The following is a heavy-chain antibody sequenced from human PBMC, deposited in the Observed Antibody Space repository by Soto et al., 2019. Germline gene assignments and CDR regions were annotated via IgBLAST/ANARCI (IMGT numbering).Heavy chain of an antibody. CDR1: GFTFSSYS. CDR2: ISSSSTI. J-gene: IGHJ4*02. D-gene: IGHD4-17*01. V-gene: IGHV3-48*01. Sequence: GGSLSLSCAASGFTFSSYSMNWVRQAPGKGLEWVSYISSSSTIYYADSVKGRFTISRDNAKNSLYLQMNSLRAEDTAVYYCARDLNYGLFDYWGQGTLVTVSS. CDR3: ARDLNYGLFDY.